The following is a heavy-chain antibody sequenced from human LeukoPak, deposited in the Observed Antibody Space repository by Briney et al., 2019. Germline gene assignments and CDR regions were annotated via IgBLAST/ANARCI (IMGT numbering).Heavy chain of an antibody. Sequence: SETLSLTCTVSGGSISSYYWSWIRQPPGKGLEWIGYIYYSGSTNYNPSLKSRVTISVDTSKNQFSLKLSSVTAADTAVYYCAKDGETSGWAPGGDYWGQGTLVTVSS. CDR2: IYYSGST. J-gene: IGHJ4*02. D-gene: IGHD6-19*01. CDR3: AKDGETSGWAPGGDY. CDR1: GGSISSYY. V-gene: IGHV4-59*01.